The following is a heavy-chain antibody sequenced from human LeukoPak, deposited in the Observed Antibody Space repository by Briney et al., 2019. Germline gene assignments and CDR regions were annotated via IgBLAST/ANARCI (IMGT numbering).Heavy chain of an antibody. V-gene: IGHV3-30-3*01. CDR3: ARDRDNSGSYAYYFDY. J-gene: IGHJ4*02. Sequence: GGSLRLSCAASGFTFSSFPIHWVRQAPGKGLEWVALISDDGSNKYYADSVKGRFTISRDNSKNTLYLQMNSLRAEDTAVYYCARDRDNSGSYAYYFDYWGQGTRVTVSS. CDR1: GFTFSSFP. D-gene: IGHD3-22*01. CDR2: ISDDGSNK.